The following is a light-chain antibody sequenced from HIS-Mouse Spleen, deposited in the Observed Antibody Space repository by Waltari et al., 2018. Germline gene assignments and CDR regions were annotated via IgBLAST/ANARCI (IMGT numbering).Light chain of an antibody. CDR2: GKN. V-gene: IGLV3-19*01. Sequence: SSELTQDPAVSVALGQTVRITCHGDSLRSYYASWYQQKPGQAPVLVIYGKNNRPSGSPDRFSGSSSGNRASLTITGAQAEDEADYYCNSRDSSGNHYVFGTGTKVTVL. J-gene: IGLJ1*01. CDR3: NSRDSSGNHYV. CDR1: SLRSYY.